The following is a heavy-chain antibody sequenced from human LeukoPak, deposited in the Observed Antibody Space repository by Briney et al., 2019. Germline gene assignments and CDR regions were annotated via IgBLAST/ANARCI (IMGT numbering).Heavy chain of an antibody. CDR2: IIPIFGTA. Sequence: SVRVSCKASGGTFSSYAISWVRQAPGQGLEWMGGIIPIFGTANYAQKFQGRVTITADKSTSTAYMELSSLRSEDTAVYYCAREGNVLRYFDWLSKQNYFDYWGQGTLVTVSS. V-gene: IGHV1-69*06. J-gene: IGHJ4*02. D-gene: IGHD3-9*01. CDR1: GGTFSSYA. CDR3: AREGNVLRYFDWLSKQNYFDY.